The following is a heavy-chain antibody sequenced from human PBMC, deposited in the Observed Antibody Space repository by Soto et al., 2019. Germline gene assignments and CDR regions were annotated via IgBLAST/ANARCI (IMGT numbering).Heavy chain of an antibody. J-gene: IGHJ5*02. D-gene: IGHD2-8*02. V-gene: IGHV4-4*07. Sequence: PSETLSLTCTVSGGSISSYYWSSIRQPAGKGLEWIWRVYFSGSTKYNPSLQSRVTMSVDTSKNQFSLKLSSVTAAATALSFCGKSGELVPTPGNWFDPWGHGTLFTVA. CDR3: GKSGELVPTPGNWFDP. CDR2: VYFSGST. CDR1: GGSISSYY.